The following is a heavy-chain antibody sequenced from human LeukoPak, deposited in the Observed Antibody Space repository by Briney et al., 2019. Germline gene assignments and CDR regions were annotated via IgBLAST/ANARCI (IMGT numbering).Heavy chain of an antibody. J-gene: IGHJ4*02. Sequence: GGSLRLSCAASGFTFSNYWMTWVRQAPGKGLEWVANIKQDGTEKYYVDSVKGRFTVSRDNAENSLYLQMNSLRAEDTAVYYCTRDTGCPGGTCYSFYDYWGQGTLVTVSS. V-gene: IGHV3-7*01. CDR1: GFTFSNYW. CDR2: IKQDGTEK. D-gene: IGHD2-15*01. CDR3: TRDTGCPGGTCYSFYDY.